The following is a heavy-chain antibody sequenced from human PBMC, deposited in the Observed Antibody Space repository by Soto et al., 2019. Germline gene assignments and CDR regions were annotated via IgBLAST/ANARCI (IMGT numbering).Heavy chain of an antibody. CDR2: ISWNSNTI. V-gene: IGHV3-9*03. Sequence: SLRLSCAASGFTFHNYAMNWVPQAPGKSLEWVSEISWNSNTIGYADSVKGQFTISRENGKNSLYLQMNSLRAEDMVLYYCAKDSAYSSSWSRPCDIWGQGTMVTVSS. CDR3: AKDSAYSSSWSRPCDI. CDR1: GFTFHNYA. D-gene: IGHD6-13*01. J-gene: IGHJ3*02.